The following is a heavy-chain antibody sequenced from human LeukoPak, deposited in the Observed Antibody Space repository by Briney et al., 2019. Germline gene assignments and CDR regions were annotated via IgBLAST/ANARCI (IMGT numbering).Heavy chain of an antibody. Sequence: ASVKVSCKASGYTFTGYYMHWVRQAPGQGLEWIGWINPNSGGTNYAQKFQGWVTMTRDTSISTAYMELSRLRSDDTAVYYCARDYGSGSPYYYYGMDVWGQGTTVTVSS. CDR1: GYTFTGYY. CDR3: ARDYGSGSPYYYYGMDV. CDR2: INPNSGGT. D-gene: IGHD3-10*01. J-gene: IGHJ6*02. V-gene: IGHV1-2*04.